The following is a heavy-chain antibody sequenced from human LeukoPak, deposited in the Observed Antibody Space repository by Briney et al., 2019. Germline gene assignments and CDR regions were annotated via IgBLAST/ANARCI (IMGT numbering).Heavy chain of an antibody. D-gene: IGHD4-17*01. CDR1: GVSISSYY. Sequence: SETLSLTCTVSGVSISSYYWSWLRQPAGKGLEWIGRIYTSGSTNYNPSLKSRVTMSVDTSKNQFSLKLSSVTAADTAVYSCARGDDYGDYVPFDYWGQGTLVTVSS. CDR2: IYTSGST. V-gene: IGHV4-4*07. CDR3: ARGDDYGDYVPFDY. J-gene: IGHJ4*02.